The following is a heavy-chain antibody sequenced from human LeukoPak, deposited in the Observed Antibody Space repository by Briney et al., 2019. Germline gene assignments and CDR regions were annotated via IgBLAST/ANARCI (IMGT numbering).Heavy chain of an antibody. J-gene: IGHJ4*02. V-gene: IGHV1-2*02. CDR1: GYTFTGYY. CDR3: ARERTPGSGYGVDY. CDR2: INPNINGT. Sequence: ASVKVSYKASGYTFTGYYMHWVRQAPGQGLEWMGWINPNINGTNYAQKFQGRVTMTGDRSISTAYMELSRLRSDDTAVYYCARERTPGSGYGVDYWGQGTVVTVSS. D-gene: IGHD6-25*01.